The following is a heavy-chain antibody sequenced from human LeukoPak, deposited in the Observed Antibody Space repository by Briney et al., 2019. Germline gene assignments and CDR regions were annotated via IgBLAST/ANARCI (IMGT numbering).Heavy chain of an antibody. J-gene: IGHJ4*02. D-gene: IGHD3-22*01. CDR2: IYYSGST. CDR3: ARLDYYDSSGTFDY. CDR1: GGSISSSSYH. V-gene: IGHV4-39*01. Sequence: SETLSLTCTVSGGSISSSSYHCGWIRQPPGKGLEWLGSIYYSGSTYYNPSLKSRVTISVDTSKNQFSLKLSSVTAADTAVYYCARLDYYDSSGTFDYWGQGTLVTVSS.